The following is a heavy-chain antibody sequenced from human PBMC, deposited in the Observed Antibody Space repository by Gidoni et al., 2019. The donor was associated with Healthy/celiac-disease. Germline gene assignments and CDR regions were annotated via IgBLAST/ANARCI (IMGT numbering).Heavy chain of an antibody. D-gene: IGHD5-12*01. V-gene: IGHV4-38-2*02. Sequence: QVQLQESVPGLVKPSETLSLTCAVSGYSISSGYYWGWIRQPPGKGLEWIGSIYHSGSTYYNPSLKSRVTISVDTSKNQFSLKLSSVTAADTAVYYCAREVYSGYDWRDDAFDIWGQGTMVTVSS. CDR2: IYHSGST. J-gene: IGHJ3*02. CDR1: GYSISSGYY. CDR3: AREVYSGYDWRDDAFDI.